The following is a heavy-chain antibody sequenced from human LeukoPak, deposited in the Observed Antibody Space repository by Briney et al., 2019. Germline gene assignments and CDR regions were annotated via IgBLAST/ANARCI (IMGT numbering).Heavy chain of an antibody. Sequence: GGSLRLSCAASGFTFSSYSMNWVRQAPGKGLEWVSSISSSSSYIYYADSVKGRFTISRDNAKNSLYLQMNSLRAEDTAVYYRQRAGYDILTGYYSSVYWGQGTLVTVSS. V-gene: IGHV3-21*01. J-gene: IGHJ4*02. D-gene: IGHD3-9*01. CDR3: QRAGYDILTGYYSSVY. CDR1: GFTFSSYS. CDR2: ISSSSSYI.